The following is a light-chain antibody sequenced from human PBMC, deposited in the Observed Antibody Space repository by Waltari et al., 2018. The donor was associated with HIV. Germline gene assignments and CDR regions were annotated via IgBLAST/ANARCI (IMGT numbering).Light chain of an antibody. CDR1: TSDIGPYAF. V-gene: IGLV2-23*02. CDR3: CSFAASTALL. J-gene: IGLJ2*01. Sequence: QSALTQPASVSGSPGQSITISCTGTTSDIGPYAFVSWYQQHPGKPPKLIIFEVSERPSGVSDRFSGSKSGNTASLTISELQPDDEADYYCCSFAASTALLFGGRTRLTVL. CDR2: EVS.